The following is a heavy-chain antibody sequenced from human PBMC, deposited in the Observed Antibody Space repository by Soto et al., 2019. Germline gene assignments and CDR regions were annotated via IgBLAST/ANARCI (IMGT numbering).Heavy chain of an antibody. V-gene: IGHV4-39*01. J-gene: IGHJ5*02. CDR3: ARQVPAAIRLGWFDP. CDR1: GGSISRSTYY. D-gene: IGHD2-2*02. CDR2: IYYSGST. Sequence: KPSETLSLTCTVSGGSISRSTYYWVWIRHPPGKGLEWIGSIYYSGSTYYRPSLKSRVTISVDTSKNQFSLKLSSVTAADTAVYYCARQVPAAIRLGWFDPWGQGTLVTVSS.